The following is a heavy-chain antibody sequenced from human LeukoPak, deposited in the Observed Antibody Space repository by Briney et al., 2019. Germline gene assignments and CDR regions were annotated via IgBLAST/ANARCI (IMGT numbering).Heavy chain of an antibody. CDR1: GGSFSGYY. CDR2: INHSGGT. CDR3: ARLIAPYSSSYFDY. V-gene: IGHV4-34*01. Sequence: SETLSLTCAVYGGSFSGYYWSWIRQPPGKGLEWIGEINHSGGTNYNPSLKSRVTISIDTSKDQFSLRLSSVTAADTAVYYCARLIAPYSSSYFDYWGQGTLVTVSS. J-gene: IGHJ4*02. D-gene: IGHD6-6*01.